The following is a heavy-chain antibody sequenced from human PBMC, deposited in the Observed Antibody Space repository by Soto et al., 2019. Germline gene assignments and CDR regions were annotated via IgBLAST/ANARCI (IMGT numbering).Heavy chain of an antibody. CDR2: IYYSGST. CDR3: ARGRYCSGGSCYYGY. J-gene: IGHJ4*02. D-gene: IGHD2-15*01. V-gene: IGHV4-31*03. CDR1: GGSISSGGYY. Sequence: SETLCLTCTVSGGSISSGGYYWSWIRQHPGKGLEWIGYIYYSGSTYYNPSLKSRVTISVDTSKNQFSLKLSSVTAADTAVYYCARGRYCSGGSCYYGYWGQGTLVTVS.